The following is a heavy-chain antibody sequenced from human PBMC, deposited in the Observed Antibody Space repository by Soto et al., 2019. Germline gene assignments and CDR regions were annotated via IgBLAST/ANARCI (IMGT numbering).Heavy chain of an antibody. Sequence: PGGSLRLSCAASGFSFSSYWMSWVRQAPGRGLEWVANINQDATRQSYVDSVEGQFSISRDNAKNSLYLQMNRLRVEDTAVYYCAKVGLFDGNKPITFEFWGQGTLVTVSS. CDR1: GFSFSSYW. CDR2: INQDATRQ. D-gene: IGHD3-10*01. J-gene: IGHJ4*02. V-gene: IGHV3-7*03. CDR3: AKVGLFDGNKPITFEF.